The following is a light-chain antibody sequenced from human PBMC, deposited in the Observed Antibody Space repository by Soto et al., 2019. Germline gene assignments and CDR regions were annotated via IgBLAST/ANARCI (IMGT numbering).Light chain of an antibody. CDR2: KAS. CDR1: RSISTS. J-gene: IGKJ4*01. Sequence: DIPMTQSPSTLSASAGDRVTITCRASRSISTSLAWYQQKPGKAPNVLIYKASSLQTGVPSRFSGSGSGTEFTLTISSLQPDDFATYYCQQYKSYPVTFGGGTKVEIK. CDR3: QQYKSYPVT. V-gene: IGKV1-5*03.